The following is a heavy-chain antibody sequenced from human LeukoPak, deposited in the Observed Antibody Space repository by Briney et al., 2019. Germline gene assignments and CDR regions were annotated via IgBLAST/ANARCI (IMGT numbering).Heavy chain of an antibody. CDR1: GFTFSSYS. V-gene: IGHV3-7*01. D-gene: IGHD5-18*01. J-gene: IGHJ4*02. Sequence: AGGSLRLSCAASGFTFSSYSMTWVRQAPGKGLEWVANINQDGSEKNYVDSVKGRFTISRDSAKNSLYLQMNSLRAEDTAVYYCARDLGRGYSYGGVDYWGQGTLVTVSS. CDR3: ARDLGRGYSYGGVDY. CDR2: INQDGSEK.